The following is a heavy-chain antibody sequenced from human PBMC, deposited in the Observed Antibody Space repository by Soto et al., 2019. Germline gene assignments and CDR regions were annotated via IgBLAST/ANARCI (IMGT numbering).Heavy chain of an antibody. CDR3: ASEATKEYYDDRRGIGSPFDY. CDR2: ISFDGSTK. D-gene: IGHD3-22*01. Sequence: QVQLVESGGGVVQPGRSLRLSCAASGFTFSKFGMHWVRQAPGKGLEWLAVISFDGSTKYHADSVKGRFTVSRDNSKNILYLKMSNLRADDTAVYHCASEATKEYYDDRRGIGSPFDYWGQGTLVTVSS. J-gene: IGHJ4*02. V-gene: IGHV3-33*05. CDR1: GFTFSKFG.